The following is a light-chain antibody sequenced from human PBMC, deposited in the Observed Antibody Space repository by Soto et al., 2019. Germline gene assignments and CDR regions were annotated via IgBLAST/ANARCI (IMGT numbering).Light chain of an antibody. V-gene: IGLV2-23*01. CDR3: CSYAGSSTYV. Sequence: QSALTQPASVSGSPGQSITISCTGTSSDVGNYNLVSWYQQHPGKAPKLMIYEGSKRPSGVSNRFSGSKSGNTASLTISILQAEDEADYYCCSYAGSSTYVFGTGTKATVL. CDR2: EGS. CDR1: SSDVGNYNL. J-gene: IGLJ1*01.